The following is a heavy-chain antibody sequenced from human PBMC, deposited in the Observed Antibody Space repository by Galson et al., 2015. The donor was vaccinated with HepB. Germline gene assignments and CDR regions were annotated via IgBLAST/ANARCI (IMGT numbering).Heavy chain of an antibody. CDR2: IYYSGST. Sequence: TLSLTCTVSGGSISSGGYYWSWIRQHPGKGLEWIGYIYYSGSTYYNPSLKSRVTISVDTSKNQFSLKLSSVTAADTAVYYCAREGANIAARPYYYYYYYMDVWGKGTTVTVSS. J-gene: IGHJ6*03. D-gene: IGHD6-13*01. V-gene: IGHV4-31*03. CDR1: GGSISSGGYY. CDR3: AREGANIAARPYYYYYYYMDV.